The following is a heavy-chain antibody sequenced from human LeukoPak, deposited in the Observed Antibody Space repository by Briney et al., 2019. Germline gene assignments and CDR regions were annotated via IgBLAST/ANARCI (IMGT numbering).Heavy chain of an antibody. J-gene: IGHJ5*02. CDR3: AREYCSSTSCLSTDNWFDP. CDR1: GFTFSSYG. Sequence: GRSLRLSCAASGFTFSSYGMHWVRQAPGKGLEWVAVISYDGSNKYYADSVKGRFTISRDNSKNTLYLQMNSLRAEDTAVYYCAREYCSSTSCLSTDNWFDPWGQGTLVTVSS. CDR2: ISYDGSNK. D-gene: IGHD2-2*01. V-gene: IGHV3-30*03.